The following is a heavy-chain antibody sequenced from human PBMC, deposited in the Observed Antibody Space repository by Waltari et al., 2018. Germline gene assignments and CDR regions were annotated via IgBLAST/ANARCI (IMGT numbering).Heavy chain of an antibody. D-gene: IGHD2-2*01. Sequence: QVELVQSGAEVRKPGASVKVSCKASGYSLTSYYMHWVRQAPGLGLEWMVRINPNSGDTNSAPKLQGRVTLTSDTSVNTAFLELRSLTSDDTAVYFCARESAFSTSWYPGFDPWGQGTLVTVAS. CDR3: ARESAFSTSWYPGFDP. J-gene: IGHJ5*02. CDR1: GYSLTSYY. V-gene: IGHV1-2*06. CDR2: INPNSGDT.